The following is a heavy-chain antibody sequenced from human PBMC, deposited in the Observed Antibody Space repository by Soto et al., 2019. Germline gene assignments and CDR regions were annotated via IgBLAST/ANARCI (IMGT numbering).Heavy chain of an antibody. CDR3: ARQGTWGSYRYTMAHFDY. V-gene: IGHV4-59*01. Sequence: PSETLSLTCTVSGGSISSYYWSWIRQPPGKGLEWIGYIYYSGSTNYNPSLKIRVTISVDTSKNQFSLKLSSVTAADTAVYYCARQGTWGSYRYTMAHFDYWGQGTLVTVSS. J-gene: IGHJ4*02. CDR2: IYYSGST. D-gene: IGHD3-16*02. CDR1: GGSISSYY.